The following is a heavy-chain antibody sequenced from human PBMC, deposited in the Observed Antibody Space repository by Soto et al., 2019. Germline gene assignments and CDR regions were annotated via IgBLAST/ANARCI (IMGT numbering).Heavy chain of an antibody. J-gene: IGHJ6*02. CDR2: IYPGDSDT. Sequence: GESLKISCKGSGYSFTSYWINWVRQMPGKGLEWMGIIYPGDSDTRYSPSFQGQVTISADKSIDTAYLQWRSLKASDTAVYYCERNHGSPGYYFGLDVWGQGTTVTVSS. CDR3: ERNHGSPGYYFGLDV. V-gene: IGHV5-51*01. CDR1: GYSFTSYW. D-gene: IGHD6-13*01.